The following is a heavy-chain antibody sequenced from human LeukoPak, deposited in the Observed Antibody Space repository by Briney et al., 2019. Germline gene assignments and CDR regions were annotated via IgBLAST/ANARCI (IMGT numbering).Heavy chain of an antibody. CDR3: AKGNDITIFAPLDP. D-gene: IGHD3-3*01. J-gene: IGHJ5*02. V-gene: IGHV3-9*01. CDR1: GFTFDDYA. Sequence: PGGSLRLSCAASGFTFDDYAMHWVRQAPGKGLEWVSGISWNSGSIGYADSVKGRFTISRDNAKNSLYLQMNSLRAEDTALYYCAKGNDITIFAPLDPWGQGTLVTVSS. CDR2: ISWNSGSI.